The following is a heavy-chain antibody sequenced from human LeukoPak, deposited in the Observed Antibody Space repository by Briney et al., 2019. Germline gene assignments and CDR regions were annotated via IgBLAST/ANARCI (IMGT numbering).Heavy chain of an antibody. D-gene: IGHD2-2*01. Sequence: EASVKVSCKASGGTFSSYAISWVRQAPGQGLEWMGGIIPIFGTANYAQKFQGRVTITADKSTSTAYMELSSLRSEDTAVYYCASRGGGVVPAAPYYFDYWGQGTLVTVSS. V-gene: IGHV1-69*06. CDR2: IIPIFGTA. J-gene: IGHJ4*02. CDR3: ASRGGGVVPAAPYYFDY. CDR1: GGTFSSYA.